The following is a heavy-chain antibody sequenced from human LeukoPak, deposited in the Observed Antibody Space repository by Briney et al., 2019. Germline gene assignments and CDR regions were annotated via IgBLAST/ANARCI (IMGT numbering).Heavy chain of an antibody. D-gene: IGHD5-12*01. CDR1: GFTFSDYA. V-gene: IGHV3-23*01. CDR3: AKLQHTGYDLARGFDY. CDR2: SSGSGGST. Sequence: GGSLRLSCAASGFTFSDYALSWVRQAPGKGLEWVSASSGSGGSTYYADSVKGRFTISRDNSKNTLYLQMNSLRAEDTALYYCAKLQHTGYDLARGFDYWGQGTLVTVSS. J-gene: IGHJ4*02.